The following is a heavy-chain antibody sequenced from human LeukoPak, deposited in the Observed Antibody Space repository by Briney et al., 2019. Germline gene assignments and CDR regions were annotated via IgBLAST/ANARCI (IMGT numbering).Heavy chain of an antibody. CDR1: GGSISSYY. CDR3: ARGTTMVREFDY. CDR2: IYYSGST. Sequence: SETLSLTCTVSGGSISSYYWSWIRQPPGKGLEWIGYIYYSGSTNYNPSLKSRVTISVDTSKNQFSLKLSSVTAADTAVYYCARGTTMVREFDYWGQGTLVTVSS. V-gene: IGHV4-59*08. J-gene: IGHJ4*02. D-gene: IGHD3-10*01.